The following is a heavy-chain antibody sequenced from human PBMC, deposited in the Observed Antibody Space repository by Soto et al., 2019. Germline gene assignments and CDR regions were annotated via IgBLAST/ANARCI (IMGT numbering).Heavy chain of an antibody. Sequence: SETLSLTCAVYGGSFSGYYWSWIRQPPGKGLEWIGEINHSGSTNYNPSLKSRVTISVDTSKNQFSLKLSSVTAADTAVYYCARVPLITIFGVVIRQQFDYWGQGTLVTVSS. CDR3: ARVPLITIFGVVIRQQFDY. V-gene: IGHV4-34*01. J-gene: IGHJ4*02. CDR1: GGSFSGYY. D-gene: IGHD3-3*01. CDR2: INHSGST.